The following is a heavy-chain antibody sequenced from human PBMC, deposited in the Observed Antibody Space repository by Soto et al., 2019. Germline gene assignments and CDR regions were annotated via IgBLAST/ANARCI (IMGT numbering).Heavy chain of an antibody. V-gene: IGHV1-18*01. J-gene: IGHJ4*01. CDR1: GYPFTSYG. CDR2: ISAYNGKT. Sequence: QVQLVQSGAEVKKPGASVKVSCKTSGYPFTSYGINRVRQAPGQGPEWMGWISAYNGKTSYTQKFKGRVTMTTDTSTSIAYMELRSLRSDDTAVYYCARHRLIAVTCILHYWGHGTLVTVSS. D-gene: IGHD2-21*02. CDR3: ARHRLIAVTCILHY.